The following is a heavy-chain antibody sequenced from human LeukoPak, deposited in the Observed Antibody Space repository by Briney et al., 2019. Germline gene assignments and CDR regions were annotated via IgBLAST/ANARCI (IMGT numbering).Heavy chain of an antibody. J-gene: IGHJ3*02. D-gene: IGHD4-11*01. CDR3: ARDDYSDAFDI. Sequence: SETLSLTCTVSGGSISSYYWSWIRQPPGKGLEWIGYIYYSGSTNYNPSLKSRVTISVDTSKNQFSLKLSSVTAADTAVYYCARDDYSDAFDIWGQGTMVTIPS. CDR2: IYYSGST. V-gene: IGHV4-59*01. CDR1: GGSISSYY.